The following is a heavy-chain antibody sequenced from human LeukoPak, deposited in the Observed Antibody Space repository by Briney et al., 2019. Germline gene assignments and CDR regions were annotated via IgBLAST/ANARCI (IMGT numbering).Heavy chain of an antibody. V-gene: IGHV4-39*07. CDR1: GGSISSSSYY. CDR2: IYYSGST. Sequence: SETLSLTCTVSGGSISSSSYYWGWIRQPPGKGLEWIGSIYYSGSTNYNPSLKSRVTISVDTSKNQFSLKLSSVTAADTAVYYCARARIAAAALDVWGQGTTVTVSS. D-gene: IGHD6-13*01. J-gene: IGHJ6*02. CDR3: ARARIAAAALDV.